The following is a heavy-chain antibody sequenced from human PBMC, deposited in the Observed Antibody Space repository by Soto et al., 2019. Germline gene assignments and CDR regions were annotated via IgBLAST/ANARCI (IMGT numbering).Heavy chain of an antibody. D-gene: IGHD1-26*01. CDR3: ARSFQREPVFDY. CDR2: IYYSGST. J-gene: IGHJ4*02. Sequence: SETLSLTCTVSGGSISSYYWSWIRQPPGKGLEWIGYIYYSGSTNYNPSLKSRVTISVDTSKNQFSLKLSSVTAADTAVYYCARSFQREPVFDYWGQGTLVTVSS. V-gene: IGHV4-59*08. CDR1: GGSISSYY.